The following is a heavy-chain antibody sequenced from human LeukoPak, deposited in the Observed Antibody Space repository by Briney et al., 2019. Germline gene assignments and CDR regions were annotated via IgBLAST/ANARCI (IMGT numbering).Heavy chain of an antibody. D-gene: IGHD2-15*01. Sequence: ASVKVSCKASGGTFSSYAIIWVRQAPGQGLEWMGGIIPIFGTANYAQKFQGRITITTDESTSTAYMELNSLRSEDTAIYYCARGEGYSDWGQGTLVTVSS. J-gene: IGHJ4*02. CDR2: IIPIFGTA. V-gene: IGHV1-69*05. CDR1: GGTFSSYA. CDR3: ARGEGYSD.